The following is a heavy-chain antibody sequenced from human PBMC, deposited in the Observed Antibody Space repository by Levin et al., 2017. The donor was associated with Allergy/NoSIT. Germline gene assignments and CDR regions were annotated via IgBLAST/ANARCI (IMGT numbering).Heavy chain of an antibody. V-gene: IGHV3-11*05. CDR1: GFTFRDYY. D-gene: IGHD6-13*01. J-gene: IGHJ4*02. CDR2: ISGTSSDI. Sequence: GESLKISCAASGFTFRDYYMGWIRQAPGKGLELVSYISGTSSDIIYADSVKGRFNISRDNAQKSLYLQMNSLRAEDTAVYFCARGPSAAAAHYWGQGTLVTVSS. CDR3: ARGPSAAAAHY.